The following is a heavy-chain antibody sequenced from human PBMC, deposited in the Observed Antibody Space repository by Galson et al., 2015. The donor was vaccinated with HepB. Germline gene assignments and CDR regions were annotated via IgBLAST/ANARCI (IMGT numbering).Heavy chain of an antibody. CDR3: AREEKDYGDTGAFDI. CDR1: GFSVNTYY. V-gene: IGHV3-53*01. CDR2: IFSGGST. Sequence: SLRLSCAASGFSVNTYYMSWVRQAPGKGLEWVSVIFSGGSTYYKDSVKGRFTISRDISKSTLYLQMNSLRAGDTAMYYCAREEKDYGDTGAFDIWGQGIMVIVSS. J-gene: IGHJ3*02. D-gene: IGHD4/OR15-4a*01.